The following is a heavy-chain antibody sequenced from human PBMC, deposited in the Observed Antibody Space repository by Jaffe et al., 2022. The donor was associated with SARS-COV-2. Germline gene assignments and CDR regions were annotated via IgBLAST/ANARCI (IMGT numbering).Heavy chain of an antibody. CDR1: GFTFSDYY. CDR2: ISSSGTTI. J-gene: IGHJ4*02. V-gene: IGHV3-11*01. CDR3: VRRMVTTLPFDY. Sequence: QVQLVESGGGLVKPGGSLRLSCAASGFTFSDYYMIWIRQAPGKGLEWVSHISSSGTTIYYADSVKGRFTISRDNAKSSLYLQMNSLRFEDAAVYYCVRRMVTTLPFDYWGRGTLVTVSS. D-gene: IGHD4-17*01.